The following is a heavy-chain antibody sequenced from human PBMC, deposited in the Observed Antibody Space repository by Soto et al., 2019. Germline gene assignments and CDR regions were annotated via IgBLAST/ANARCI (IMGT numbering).Heavy chain of an antibody. V-gene: IGHV4-39*01. CDR3: GRVVEGATRHTDPDS. J-gene: IGHJ5*01. D-gene: IGHD2-21*01. Sequence: SETLSLTCTVSGVSIHNSHSFWAWIRQPPGKGLQFIASVYHNGGAHYNSPLKSRVTISVDTANNQVSLRMRSLTAADTAFYYCGRVVEGATRHTDPDSWGQGILVTVSS. CDR2: VYHNGGA. CDR1: GVSIHNSHSF.